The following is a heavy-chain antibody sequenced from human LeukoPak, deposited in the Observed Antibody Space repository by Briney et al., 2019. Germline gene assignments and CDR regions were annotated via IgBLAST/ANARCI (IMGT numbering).Heavy chain of an antibody. D-gene: IGHD3-22*01. CDR2: IIPIIGTV. J-gene: IGHJ3*02. CDR1: GGTFNRYA. V-gene: IGHV1-69*13. Sequence: SVNVSCKASGGTFNRYAISWVRHAPAQGLEWMGGIIPIIGTVNYAQKFQGRGTITADESTSTAYMELSSLRSEDTAVYYCARKITMIEEGAFDIWGQGTMVTVSS. CDR3: ARKITMIEEGAFDI.